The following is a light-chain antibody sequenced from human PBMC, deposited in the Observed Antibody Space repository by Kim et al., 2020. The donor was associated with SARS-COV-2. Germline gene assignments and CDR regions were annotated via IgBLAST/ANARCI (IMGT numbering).Light chain of an antibody. V-gene: IGKV4-1*01. CDR1: HSVLYSSNNKNY. Sequence: GVRATINGKYSHSVLYSSNNKNYLAWYQQKPGQPPKLLIYWASTRESGVPDRFSGSGSGTDFTLTISSLQAEDVAIYYCQQYYKRTFGQGTKLEI. CDR2: WAS. CDR3: QQYYKRT. J-gene: IGKJ2*01.